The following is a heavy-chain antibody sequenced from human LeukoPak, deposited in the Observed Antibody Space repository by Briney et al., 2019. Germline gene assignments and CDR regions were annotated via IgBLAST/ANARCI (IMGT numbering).Heavy chain of an antibody. CDR2: IYYSGST. CDR1: GGSISSSSYY. Sequence: SETLSLTCTVSGGSISSSSYYWGWIRQPPGKGLECIGSIYYSGSTYYNPSLKSRVTISLDPPKKQFSLKLSSLNAADTAVYYCARDPGGYDSAVTDYWGQGTLVTVSS. D-gene: IGHD5-12*01. CDR3: ARDPGGYDSAVTDY. J-gene: IGHJ4*02. V-gene: IGHV4-39*02.